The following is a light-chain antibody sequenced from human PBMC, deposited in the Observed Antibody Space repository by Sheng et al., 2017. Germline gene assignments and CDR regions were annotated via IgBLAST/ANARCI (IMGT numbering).Light chain of an antibody. CDR3: QQLDTYPRT. J-gene: IGKJ4*01. Sequence: TVMTQSPGTLSVSPGERATLSCRASQGVSSNLAWYQQKPGQAPRLLIFDASNRATGIPARFSGSGSGTDFTLTISRLEPEDFATYYCQQLDTYPRTFGGGTKVEIK. V-gene: IGKV3-11*01. CDR2: DAS. CDR1: QGVSSN.